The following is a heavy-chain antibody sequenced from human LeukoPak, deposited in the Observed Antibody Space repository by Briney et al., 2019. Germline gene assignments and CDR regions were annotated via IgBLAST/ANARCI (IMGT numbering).Heavy chain of an antibody. Sequence: GGSLRLSCAASGFTFDDYAMHWVRQAPGKGLEWVSGISWNSGSIGYADSVKGRFTISRDNAKSSLYLQMNSLRAEDMALYYCAKASIAVAGPAYFDYWGQGTPVTVSS. CDR1: GFTFDDYA. CDR2: ISWNSGSI. V-gene: IGHV3-9*03. D-gene: IGHD6-19*01. J-gene: IGHJ4*02. CDR3: AKASIAVAGPAYFDY.